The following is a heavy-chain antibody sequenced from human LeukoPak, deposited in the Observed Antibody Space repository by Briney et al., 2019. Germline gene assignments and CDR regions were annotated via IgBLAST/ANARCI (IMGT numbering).Heavy chain of an antibody. CDR2: MNPNSGNT. CDR3: ARGCRPYYYGSGSYSD. CDR1: GYTFTSYD. Sequence: ASVKVSCKASGYTFTSYDINWVRLATGQGLEWMGWMNPNSGNTGYAQKFQGRVTMTRNTSISTAYMELSSLRSEDTAVYYCARGCRPYYYGSGSYSDWGQGTLVTVSS. D-gene: IGHD3-10*01. V-gene: IGHV1-8*01. J-gene: IGHJ4*02.